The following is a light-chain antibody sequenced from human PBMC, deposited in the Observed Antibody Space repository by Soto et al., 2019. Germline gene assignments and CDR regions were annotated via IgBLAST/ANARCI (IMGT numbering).Light chain of an antibody. Sequence: EIVLTQSAATLSLSPGERATLSCRASQSVRNYLAWYQQKPGQAPRILIYDASNRETGIQARFSCSGAGTECTRTISSLEPEDVAVDYCQQRSNWPITFGQGTRLEI. CDR1: QSVRNY. J-gene: IGKJ5*01. CDR3: QQRSNWPIT. CDR2: DAS. V-gene: IGKV3-11*01.